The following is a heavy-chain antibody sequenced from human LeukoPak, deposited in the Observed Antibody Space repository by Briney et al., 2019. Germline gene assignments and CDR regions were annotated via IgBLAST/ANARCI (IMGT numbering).Heavy chain of an antibody. Sequence: TPSETLSLTCTVSGGSISSSSYYWGWIRQPPGKGLEWIGSIYYSGSTYYNPSLKSRVTISVDTSKNQFSLKLSSVTAADTAVYYCAIEHKLQIVDYWGQGTLVTVSS. V-gene: IGHV4-39*01. CDR1: GGSISSSSYY. CDR2: IYYSGST. CDR3: AIEHKLQIVDY. J-gene: IGHJ4*02. D-gene: IGHD2-15*01.